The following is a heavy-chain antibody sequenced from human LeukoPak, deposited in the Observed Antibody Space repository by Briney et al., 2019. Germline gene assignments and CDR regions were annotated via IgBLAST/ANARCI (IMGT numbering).Heavy chain of an antibody. CDR1: GGSISEGNHL. J-gene: IGHJ4*02. D-gene: IGHD6-25*01. CDR3: GFSEGDF. CDR2: IFPGGSV. V-gene: IGHV4-61*02. Sequence: SETLSLTCTVSGGSISEGNHLWTWIRQPAGKGLEWIGRIFPGGSVNYNPSLEGRLTLSIDTSKNQFSLELTSVTAADTAMYFCGFSEGDFWGQGALVTVSS.